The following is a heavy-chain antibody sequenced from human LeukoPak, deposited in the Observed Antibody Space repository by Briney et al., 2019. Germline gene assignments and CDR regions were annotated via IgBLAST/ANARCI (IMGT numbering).Heavy chain of an antibody. J-gene: IGHJ4*02. V-gene: IGHV4-34*01. D-gene: IGHD3-10*01. Sequence: SETLSLTCAVYGGSFSGYYWSWIRQPPGKGLEWIGEINHSGSTNYNPSLKSRVTISVDTSKNQFSLKLSSVTAADTAVYYCAREAGYYGSGSYPAHWGQGTLVTVSS. CDR1: GGSFSGYY. CDR2: INHSGST. CDR3: AREAGYYGSGSYPAH.